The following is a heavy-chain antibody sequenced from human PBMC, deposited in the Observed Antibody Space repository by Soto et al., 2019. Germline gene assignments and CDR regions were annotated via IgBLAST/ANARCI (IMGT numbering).Heavy chain of an antibody. CDR2: IIPIFGTA. D-gene: IGHD2-21*02. V-gene: IGHV1-69*13. J-gene: IGHJ4*02. Sequence: ASVKVSCKASGGTFSSYAISWVRQAPGQGLEWMGGIIPIFGTANYAQKFQGRVTITADESTSTAYMELSSLRSEDTAVYYCVGRGTIAYCGGDCYDYFAYWGQGTLVTVSS. CDR3: VGRGTIAYCGGDCYDYFAY. CDR1: GGTFSSYA.